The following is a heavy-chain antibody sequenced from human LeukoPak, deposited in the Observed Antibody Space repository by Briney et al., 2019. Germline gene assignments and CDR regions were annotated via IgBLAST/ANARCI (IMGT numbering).Heavy chain of an antibody. J-gene: IGHJ4*02. Sequence: GGSLRLSCAASGFTFSSYSMNWVRQAPGKGLEWVSSISSSSSYIYYADSVKGRFTISRDNAKNSLYLQMNSLGAEDTAVYYCARDPTDITGIGYYWGQGTLVTVSS. V-gene: IGHV3-21*01. CDR3: ARDPTDITGIGYY. CDR2: ISSSSSYI. D-gene: IGHD1-20*01. CDR1: GFTFSSYS.